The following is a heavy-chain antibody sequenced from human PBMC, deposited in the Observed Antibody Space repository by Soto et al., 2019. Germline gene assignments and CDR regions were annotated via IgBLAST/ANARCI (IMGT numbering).Heavy chain of an antibody. Sequence: ASVKVSCKASGYTFSDYDIHWVRQAPGQGPEWMGRINPNSGGTNYAQKFQGWVTITRDTSINTAYMELNRLKSDDTAMYYCARGPGSIGWSDPWGQGTLVTVSS. D-gene: IGHD2-15*01. V-gene: IGHV1-2*04. CDR2: INPNSGGT. CDR3: ARGPGSIGWSDP. J-gene: IGHJ5*02. CDR1: GYTFSDYD.